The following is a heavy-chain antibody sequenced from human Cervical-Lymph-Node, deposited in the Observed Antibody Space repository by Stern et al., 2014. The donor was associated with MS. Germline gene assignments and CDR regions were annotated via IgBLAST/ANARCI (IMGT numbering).Heavy chain of an antibody. Sequence: EVQLVQSGGGLVKPGGSLRLSCAASGFTFNSYNMNWVRQAPGKGLEWVSSISSRSSYIYYADSAKGRFTISRDNAKGSLYLQMNSLRVEDTAVYYCARTMAAHLDIWGQGAVVTVSS. CDR1: GFTFNSYN. J-gene: IGHJ3*02. V-gene: IGHV3-21*06. CDR3: ARTMAAHLDI. CDR2: ISSRSSYI. D-gene: IGHD2-8*01.